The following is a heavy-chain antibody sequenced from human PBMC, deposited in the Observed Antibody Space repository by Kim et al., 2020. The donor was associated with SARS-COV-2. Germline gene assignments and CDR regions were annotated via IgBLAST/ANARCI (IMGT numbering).Heavy chain of an antibody. V-gene: IGHV3-74*01. Sequence: GGSLRLSCAASGFTFSSYWMHWVRQAPGKGLVWVSRINSDGSSTSYADSVKGRFTISRDNAKNTLYLQMNSLRAEDTAVYYCARRPAGYSSGWYPIYYYGMDVWGQGTTVTVSS. CDR3: ARRPAGYSSGWYPIYYYGMDV. CDR1: GFTFSSYW. J-gene: IGHJ6*02. CDR2: INSDGSST. D-gene: IGHD6-19*01.